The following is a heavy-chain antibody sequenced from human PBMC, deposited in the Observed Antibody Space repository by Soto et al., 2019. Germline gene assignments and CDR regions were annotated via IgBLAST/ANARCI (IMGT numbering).Heavy chain of an antibody. CDR1: GFTFSSYA. CDR3: ATYTLPLSSGWENNWFDP. J-gene: IGHJ5*02. CDR2: ISGSGGST. Sequence: GGSLRLSCAASGFTFSSYAMSWVRQAPGKGLEWVSAISGSGGSTYYADSVKGRFTISRDNSKNTLYLQMNSLRAEDTAVYYCATYTLPLSSGWENNWFDPWGQGTLVTVSS. V-gene: IGHV3-23*01. D-gene: IGHD6-19*01.